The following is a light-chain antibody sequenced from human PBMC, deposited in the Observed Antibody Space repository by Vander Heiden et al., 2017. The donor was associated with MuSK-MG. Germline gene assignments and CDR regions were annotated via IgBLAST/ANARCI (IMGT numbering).Light chain of an antibody. Sequence: ELVLTQSPATLSLSPGERATLSCRASQSVSSYLAWYQQKPGQAPRLLIYDASNRATGIPARFSGSGSGTDFTLTISILEPEDFAVYYCQQRSSWPSYTFGQGTKLEIK. V-gene: IGKV3-11*01. J-gene: IGKJ2*01. CDR2: DAS. CDR1: QSVSSY. CDR3: QQRSSWPSYT.